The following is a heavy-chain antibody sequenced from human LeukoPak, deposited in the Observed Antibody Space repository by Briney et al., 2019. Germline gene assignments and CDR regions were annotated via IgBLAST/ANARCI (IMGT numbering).Heavy chain of an antibody. J-gene: IGHJ5*02. V-gene: IGHV4-61*08. CDR3: ASGLNWFDP. Sequence: SETLSPTCTVSGGSISSGGYYWSWIRQPPGKGLEWIGYIYYSGSTNYNPSLKSRVTISVDTSKNQFSLKLSSVTAADTAVYYCASGLNWFDPWGQGTLVTVSS. CDR2: IYYSGST. D-gene: IGHD5/OR15-5a*01. CDR1: GGSISSGGYY.